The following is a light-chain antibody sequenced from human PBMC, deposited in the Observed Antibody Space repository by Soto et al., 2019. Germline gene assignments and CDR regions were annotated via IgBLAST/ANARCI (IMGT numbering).Light chain of an antibody. CDR1: QSVTSSY. Sequence: EIVLTQSPGTLSLSPGERATLSCRASQSVTSSYLAWHQQKPGQAPRLLIYGASNRATGIPDRFSGSGSGTDFTLTISRLEPEDFAVYYCQDYGSSRTFGQGTKVEIK. CDR2: GAS. CDR3: QDYGSSRT. V-gene: IGKV3-20*01. J-gene: IGKJ1*01.